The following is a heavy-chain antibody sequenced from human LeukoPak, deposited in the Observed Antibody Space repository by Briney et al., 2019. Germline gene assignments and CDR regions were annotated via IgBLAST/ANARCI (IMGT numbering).Heavy chain of an antibody. V-gene: IGHV4-4*09. CDR2: IYASGST. Sequence: SETLSLTCTVSGGSISSYYWSWFRQPPGKGLEWIGYIYASGSTKYNPSLKCRVTISVDTSKNQFSLKLSSVTAADTAVYYCACGFSYWYSDLWGRGTLVTVSS. CDR3: ACGFSYWYSDL. J-gene: IGHJ2*01. CDR1: GGSISSYY.